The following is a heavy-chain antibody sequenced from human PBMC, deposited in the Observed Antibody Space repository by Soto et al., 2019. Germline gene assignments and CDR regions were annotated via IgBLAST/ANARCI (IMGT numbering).Heavy chain of an antibody. Sequence: GASVKVSCKASGGTFSSYAISWVRQAPGQGLEWMGGIIPIFGTANYAQKFQGRVTITADESTGTAYMELSSLRSEDTAVYYCARDRHCSSTSCLPYKGDAFDIWGQGTMVTVSS. V-gene: IGHV1-69*13. D-gene: IGHD2-2*01. J-gene: IGHJ3*02. CDR2: IIPIFGTA. CDR1: GGTFSSYA. CDR3: ARDRHCSSTSCLPYKGDAFDI.